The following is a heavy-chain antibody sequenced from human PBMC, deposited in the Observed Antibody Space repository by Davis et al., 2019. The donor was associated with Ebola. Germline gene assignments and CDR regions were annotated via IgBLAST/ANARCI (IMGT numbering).Heavy chain of an antibody. CDR2: YYYTGST. CDR3: ARSLTPSLRFLEWSP. Sequence: MPGGSLRLSCAVSGAFVSSGGYSWIWIRQPPGKGLEWIGYYYYTGSTNYNPSLKSRVTISVDTSKNQFSLKLSSVTAADTAVYYCARSLTPSLRFLEWSPWGQGTLVTVSS. D-gene: IGHD3-3*01. CDR1: GAFVSSGGYS. J-gene: IGHJ5*02. V-gene: IGHV4-61*08.